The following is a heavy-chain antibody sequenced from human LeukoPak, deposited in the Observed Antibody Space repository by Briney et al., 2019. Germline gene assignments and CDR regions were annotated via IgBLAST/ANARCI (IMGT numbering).Heavy chain of an antibody. Sequence: GGSLRLSCAASGFSFSSYWMHWVRRAPGKGLVWVSRIKTDGSSLDGSSTSYADSVKGRFTISRDNAKNTLYLQMDSLRAEDTAVYYCVRDGYAFDVWGQGTMVTVSS. D-gene: IGHD5-12*01. V-gene: IGHV3-74*01. CDR3: VRDGYAFDV. CDR2: IKTDGSSLDGSST. CDR1: GFSFSSYW. J-gene: IGHJ3*01.